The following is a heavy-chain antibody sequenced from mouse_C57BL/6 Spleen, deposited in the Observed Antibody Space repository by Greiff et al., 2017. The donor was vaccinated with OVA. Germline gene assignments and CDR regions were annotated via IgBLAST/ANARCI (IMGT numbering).Heavy chain of an antibody. V-gene: IGHV1-69*01. J-gene: IGHJ2*01. CDR1: GYTFTSYC. CDR2: IDPSDSYT. CDR3: ARHYFDY. Sequence: VKLQQPGAELVMPGASLKLSCKASGYTFTSYCMHWVKQRPGQGLEWIGEIDPSDSYTNYNQKFKDKATLTVDKSSSTAYMQLSSLTSEDSAVYYCARHYFDYWGQGTTLTVSS.